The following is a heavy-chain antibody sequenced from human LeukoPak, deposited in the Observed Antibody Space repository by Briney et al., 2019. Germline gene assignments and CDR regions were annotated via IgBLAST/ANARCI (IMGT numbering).Heavy chain of an antibody. D-gene: IGHD1-26*01. CDR1: GFTFSSYS. CDR2: ISSSSSYI. Sequence: GGSLRLSCAASGFTFSSYSMNWVRQAPGKGLEWVSSISSSSSYIYYADSVKGRFTISRDNARNSLYLQMNSLRAEDTAVYYCARDPYSGTYGDTYYYYMDVWGKGTTVTVSS. CDR3: ARDPYSGTYGDTYYYYMDV. V-gene: IGHV3-21*01. J-gene: IGHJ6*03.